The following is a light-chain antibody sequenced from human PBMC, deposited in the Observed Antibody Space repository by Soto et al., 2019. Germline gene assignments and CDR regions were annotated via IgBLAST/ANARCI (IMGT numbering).Light chain of an antibody. J-gene: IGKJ3*01. CDR1: QAIGSY. CDR3: QQLFMYPPT. V-gene: IGKV1-9*01. CDR2: SAS. Sequence: IQLTQSPSSLSASVGDTVTITCRASQAIGSYFAWYQQRPGTAPKLLIYSASTLHSGVPSRFSGSGSGTDFTLTISSLQPEDFATYYCQQLFMYPPTFGPGTKVDIK.